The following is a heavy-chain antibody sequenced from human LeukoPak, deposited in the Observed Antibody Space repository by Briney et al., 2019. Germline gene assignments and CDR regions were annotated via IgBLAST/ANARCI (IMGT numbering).Heavy chain of an antibody. Sequence: NPSETLSLTCTVSGGSISSSSYYWGWIRQPPGKGLEWIGSIYYSGSTYYNPSLKSRVTISVDTSKNQFSLKLSSVTAADTAVYYCARDESSYYDFWSGYYFFDYWGQGTLVTVPS. CDR2: IYYSGST. CDR3: ARDESSYYDFWSGYYFFDY. D-gene: IGHD3-3*01. V-gene: IGHV4-39*07. CDR1: GGSISSSSYY. J-gene: IGHJ4*02.